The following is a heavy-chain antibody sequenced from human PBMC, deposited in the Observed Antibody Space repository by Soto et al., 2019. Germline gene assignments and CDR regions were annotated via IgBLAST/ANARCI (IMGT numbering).Heavy chain of an antibody. CDR2: IWYDGSNK. CDR3: ARDVLLWFGELDPNDAFDI. J-gene: IGHJ3*02. D-gene: IGHD3-10*01. Sequence: QVQLVESGGGVVQPGRSLRLSCAASGFTFSSYGMHWVRQAPGKGLEWVAVIWYDGSNKYYADSVKGRFTISRDNSKNTLYLQMNSLGAEDTAVYYCARDVLLWFGELDPNDAFDIWGQGTMVTVSS. CDR1: GFTFSSYG. V-gene: IGHV3-33*01.